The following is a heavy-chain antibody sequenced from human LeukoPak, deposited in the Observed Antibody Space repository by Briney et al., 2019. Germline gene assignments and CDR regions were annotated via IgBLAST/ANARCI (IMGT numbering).Heavy chain of an antibody. CDR2: IYSGGST. CDR1: GFTVSSNY. V-gene: IGHV3-53*04. D-gene: IGHD3-10*01. Sequence: GGSLRLSCAASGFTVSSNYMSWVRQVPGKGLEWVSVIYSGGSTYYADSVKGRFTISRHNSKNTLYLQMNSLRAEDTAVYYCARDQDYYGSGSPGYGMDVWGQGTTVTVSS. CDR3: ARDQDYYGSGSPGYGMDV. J-gene: IGHJ6*02.